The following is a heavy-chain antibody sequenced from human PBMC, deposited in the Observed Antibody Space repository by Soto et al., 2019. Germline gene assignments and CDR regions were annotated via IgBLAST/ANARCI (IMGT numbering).Heavy chain of an antibody. D-gene: IGHD3-10*01. CDR1: GDSLKNHY. Sequence: SETLSRTCKVSGDSLKNHYWAWIRHSPGKGLEWIGNIYDSGSTNYSPALKSRVSMSVDTSKNLCSLKMNSVAAADTSVYYCERSSMVPVDYFDFWGQGTVVTVS. V-gene: IGHV4-59*11. CDR3: ERSSMVPVDYFDF. CDR2: IYDSGST. J-gene: IGHJ4*02.